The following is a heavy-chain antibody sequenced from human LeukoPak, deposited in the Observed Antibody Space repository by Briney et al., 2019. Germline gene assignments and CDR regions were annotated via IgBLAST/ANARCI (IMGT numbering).Heavy chain of an antibody. CDR1: GWSFSGYY. V-gene: IGHV4-34*01. D-gene: IGHD3-10*01. CDR3: ARWFGELSNDY. J-gene: IGHJ4*02. Sequence: SETLSLTCGVYGWSFSGYYWSWIRQPPGKGLEWIGEINHSGSTNYNPSLKSRVTISVDTSKNQISLKLNSVTAADTAVYYCARWFGELSNDYWGQGTLVTVSS. CDR2: INHSGST.